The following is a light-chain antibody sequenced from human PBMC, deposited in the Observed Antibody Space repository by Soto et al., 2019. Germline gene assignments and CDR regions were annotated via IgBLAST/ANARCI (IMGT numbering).Light chain of an antibody. CDR1: QNIGNY. J-gene: IGKJ1*01. CDR3: QQSYNSPTWT. CDR2: SVS. Sequence: DIQMTQSPSSLSASVGDRVTITCRASQNIGNYLHWYQQQPGKAPKLLIYSVSTLQTGVPSRFSGSGSGTDFTLTISSLQSAQFSTFVCQQSYNSPTWTFGQGTKVEIK. V-gene: IGKV1-39*01.